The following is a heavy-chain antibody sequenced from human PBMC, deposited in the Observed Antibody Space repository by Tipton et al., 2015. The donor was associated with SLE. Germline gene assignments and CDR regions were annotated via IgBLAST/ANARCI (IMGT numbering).Heavy chain of an antibody. CDR2: ISYDGSNK. CDR1: GFTVSSNY. CDR3: ARAPGYSSSWYQSYYYMDV. V-gene: IGHV3-30-3*01. D-gene: IGHD6-13*01. J-gene: IGHJ6*03. Sequence: SLRLSCAASGFTVSSNYMSWVRQAPGKGLEWVAVISYDGSNKYYADSVKGRFTISRDNSKNTLYLQMNSLRAEDTAVYYCARAPGYSSSWYQSYYYMDVWGKGTTVTVYS.